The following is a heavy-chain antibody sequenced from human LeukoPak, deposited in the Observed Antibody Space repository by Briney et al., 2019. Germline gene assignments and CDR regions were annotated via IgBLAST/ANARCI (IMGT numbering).Heavy chain of an antibody. Sequence: SETLSLTCTVSGGSISSYYWSWIRQPAGKGLEWIGRIYTSGSTNYNPSLKSRVTISVDTSKNQFSLKLSSVTAADTAVYYCARDNYYDSSGYYGLGYAFDIWGQGTMVTVSS. V-gene: IGHV4-4*07. CDR2: IYTSGST. CDR3: ARDNYYDSSGYYGLGYAFDI. D-gene: IGHD3-22*01. CDR1: GGSISSYY. J-gene: IGHJ3*02.